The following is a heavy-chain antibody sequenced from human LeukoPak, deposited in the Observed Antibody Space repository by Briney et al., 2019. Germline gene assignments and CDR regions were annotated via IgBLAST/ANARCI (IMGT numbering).Heavy chain of an antibody. CDR1: GFTFSSYA. J-gene: IGHJ6*03. Sequence: GGSLRLSCAASGFTFSSYAMSWVRQAPGKGLEWVSAISGSGGSTYYADSVKGRFTISRDNSKNTLYLQMNSLRAEDTAVYYCAKEHFIVATPRENYYYYYYMDVWGKGTTVTVSS. V-gene: IGHV3-23*01. CDR2: ISGSGGST. CDR3: AKEHFIVATPRENYYYYYYMDV. D-gene: IGHD5-12*01.